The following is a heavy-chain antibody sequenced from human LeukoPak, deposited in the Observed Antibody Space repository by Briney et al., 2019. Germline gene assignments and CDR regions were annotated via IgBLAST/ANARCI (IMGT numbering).Heavy chain of an antibody. CDR1: GSTFSSYD. Sequence: PGRSLRLSCAASGSTFSSYDMHWVRQASGKGLEWVAVIWYDGSNKYYADSVKGRFTISGDNSKNTLYLQMNSLRAEDTAVYYCATTYSAYCSSTSCYGRFDYWGQGTLVTVSS. D-gene: IGHD2-2*01. CDR2: IWYDGSNK. J-gene: IGHJ4*02. V-gene: IGHV3-33*01. CDR3: ATTYSAYCSSTSCYGRFDY.